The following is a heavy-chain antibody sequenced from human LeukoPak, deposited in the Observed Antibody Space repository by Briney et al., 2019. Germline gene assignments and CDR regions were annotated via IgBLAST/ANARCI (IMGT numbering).Heavy chain of an antibody. Sequence: PGGSLRLSCAASGFTFSSYAMSWVRQAPGKGLEWVSAISGSGGSTYYADSVKGRFTISRDNSKNTLYLQMNSLRAEDTAVYYCAKGVVVVPAADYYFDHWGQGTLVTVSS. V-gene: IGHV3-23*01. CDR3: AKGVVVVPAADYYFDH. D-gene: IGHD2-2*01. CDR1: GFTFSSYA. CDR2: ISGSGGST. J-gene: IGHJ4*02.